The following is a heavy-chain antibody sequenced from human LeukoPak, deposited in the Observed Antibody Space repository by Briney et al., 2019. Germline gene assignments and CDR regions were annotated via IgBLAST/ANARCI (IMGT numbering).Heavy chain of an antibody. V-gene: IGHV4-31*03. Sequence: PSETLSLSCTVSGGSIRSGGYYWSWIRQHPGKGLEWIGYIYYSGSTYYNPSLKSRVTISVDTSKNQFSLKLSSVTAADTAVYYCARVPLMLGYCTNGVCPSGYFQHWGQGTLVTVSS. CDR1: GGSIRSGGYY. CDR2: IYYSGST. D-gene: IGHD2-8*01. J-gene: IGHJ1*01. CDR3: ARVPLMLGYCTNGVCPSGYFQH.